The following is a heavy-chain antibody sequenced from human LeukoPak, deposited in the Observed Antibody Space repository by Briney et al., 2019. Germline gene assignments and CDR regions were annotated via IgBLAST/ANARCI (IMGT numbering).Heavy chain of an antibody. Sequence: SETLSLTCTVSGGSISSSSYYWGWIRQPPGKGLEWIGSIYYSGSTYYNPSLKSRVTISVDTSKNQFSLKLSSVTAADTAVYYCARLSMVRGVFVMKWYFDYWGQGTLVTVSS. D-gene: IGHD3-10*01. J-gene: IGHJ4*02. CDR1: GGSISSSSYY. CDR2: IYYSGST. CDR3: ARLSMVRGVFVMKWYFDY. V-gene: IGHV4-39*01.